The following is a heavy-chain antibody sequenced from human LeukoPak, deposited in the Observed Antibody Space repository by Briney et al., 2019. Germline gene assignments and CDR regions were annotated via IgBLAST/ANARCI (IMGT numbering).Heavy chain of an antibody. J-gene: IGHJ1*01. V-gene: IGHV1-46*01. Sequence: ASVKVSCKASGYTFTSYYMHWVRQAPGQGLEWLGIINPSGGSTSYAQKFQGRVTMTRDTSTSTVYMELSSLRSEDTAVYYCARDGQYYDSSGYYSYFRHWGQGTLVTVSS. D-gene: IGHD3-22*01. CDR1: GYTFTSYY. CDR3: ARDGQYYDSSGYYSYFRH. CDR2: INPSGGST.